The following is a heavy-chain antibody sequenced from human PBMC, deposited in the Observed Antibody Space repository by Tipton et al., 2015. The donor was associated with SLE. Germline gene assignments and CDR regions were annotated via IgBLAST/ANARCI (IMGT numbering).Heavy chain of an antibody. D-gene: IGHD3-22*01. Sequence: TLSLTCVVSGDSVSSAPYFYWAWIRQPPGKGLEWLGTVFHGGTTYYKASLRSRVTISLDTSQNQFSLELTSVTAADTAVYYCARDEYRYDGTGYHLLGHFDYWGQGTLVTVSS. CDR3: ARDEYRYDGTGYHLLGHFDY. CDR1: GDSVSSAPYFY. J-gene: IGHJ4*02. CDR2: VFHGGTT. V-gene: IGHV4-39*07.